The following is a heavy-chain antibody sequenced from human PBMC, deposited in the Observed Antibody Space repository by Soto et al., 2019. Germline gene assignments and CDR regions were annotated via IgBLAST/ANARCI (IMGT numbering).Heavy chain of an antibody. D-gene: IGHD3-3*01. J-gene: IGHJ6*03. CDR3: ARDGGDFWSGYSYYYMDV. V-gene: IGHV4-59*01. CDR1: GGSISSYY. CDR2: IYYSGST. Sequence: PSETLSLTCTVSGGSISSYYWSWIRQPPGKGLEWIGYIYYSGSTNYNPSLKSQVTISVDTSKNQFSLKLSSVTAADTAVYYCARDGGDFWSGYSYYYMDVWGKGTTVTVSS.